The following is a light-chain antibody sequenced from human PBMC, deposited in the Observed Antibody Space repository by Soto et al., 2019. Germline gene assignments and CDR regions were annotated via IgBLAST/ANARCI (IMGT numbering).Light chain of an antibody. CDR2: EVS. CDR1: SSDVGGYNY. V-gene: IGLV2-8*01. CDR3: TSSAGANTLV. J-gene: IGLJ2*01. Sequence: QSALTRPPSASGSPGQSVTISCTGTSSDVGGYNYVSWYQQHPGKAPKLMIFEVSKRPSGVPDRFSGSKSGNTASLTVSGLQAEDEADYYCTSSAGANTLVFGGGTKLTVL.